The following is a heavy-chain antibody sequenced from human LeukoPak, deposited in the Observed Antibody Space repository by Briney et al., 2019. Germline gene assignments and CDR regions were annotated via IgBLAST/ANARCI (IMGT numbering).Heavy chain of an antibody. D-gene: IGHD2-15*01. CDR1: GGTFSSYA. CDR2: IIPIFGTA. V-gene: IGHV1-69*13. J-gene: IGHJ4*02. CDR3: ARGAYCSGGSCYARPFDY. Sequence: ASVKVSCKASGGTFSSYAFSWVRQAPGQGLEWMGGIIPIFGTANYAQKFQGRVTITADESTSTAYMELSSLRSEDTAVYYCARGAYCSGGSCYARPFDYWGQGTLVTVSS.